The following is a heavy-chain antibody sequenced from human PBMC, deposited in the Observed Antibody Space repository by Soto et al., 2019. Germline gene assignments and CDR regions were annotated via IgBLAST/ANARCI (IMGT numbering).Heavy chain of an antibody. CDR1: GFTFSSYG. D-gene: IGHD4-17*01. J-gene: IGHJ3*02. CDR2: ISYDGSNK. CDR3: ASGDGDYVRFAFDI. Sequence: QVQLVESGGGVVQPGRSLRLSCAASGFTFSSYGMHWVRQAPGKGLEWVAVISYDGSNKYYADSVKGRFTISRDNSKNTLYLQMNSLRAEDTAVCYCASGDGDYVRFAFDIWGQGTMVTVSS. V-gene: IGHV3-30*03.